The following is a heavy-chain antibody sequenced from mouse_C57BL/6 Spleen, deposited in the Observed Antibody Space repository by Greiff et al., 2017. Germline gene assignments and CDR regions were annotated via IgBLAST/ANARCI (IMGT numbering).Heavy chain of an antibody. CDR1: GYTFTSYW. CDR3: ARYPITTVVADAMDY. V-gene: IGHV1-64*01. D-gene: IGHD1-1*01. J-gene: IGHJ4*01. Sequence: QVQLQQPGAELVKPGASVKLSCKASGYTFTSYWMHWVKQRPGQGLEWIGMIHPNSGSTNYNEKFKSKATLTVDKSSSTAYMQLSSLTSEDSAVYYCARYPITTVVADAMDYWGQGTSVTVSS. CDR2: IHPNSGST.